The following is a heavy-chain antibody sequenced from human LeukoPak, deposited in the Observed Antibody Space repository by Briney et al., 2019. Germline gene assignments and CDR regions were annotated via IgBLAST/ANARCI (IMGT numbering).Heavy chain of an antibody. CDR1: GGSFNSYV. CDR2: IIPILGIA. J-gene: IGHJ3*02. CDR3: ARRVVVAGDAFDI. D-gene: IGHD2-2*01. V-gene: IGHV1-69*04. Sequence: SVKVSCKASGGSFNSYVITWVRQAPGQGLEWMGRIIPILGIANYAQKLQGRVTMTTDTSTSTAYMELRSLRSDDTAVYYCARRVVVAGDAFDIWGQGTMVTVSS.